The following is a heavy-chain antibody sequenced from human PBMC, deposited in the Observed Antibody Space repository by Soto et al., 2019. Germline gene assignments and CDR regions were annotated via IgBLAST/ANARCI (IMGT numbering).Heavy chain of an antibody. CDR1: EGTFDSFS. V-gene: IGHV1-69*01. CDR2: IIPVFTRV. CDR3: ARDAYGLDV. J-gene: IGHJ6*02. Sequence: QVHLIQSGAEVTKPGSSVKVSCEASEGTFDSFSINWVRQAPGQGLEWMGGIIPVFTRVNYARKSQGRVTITADGSSNKVYMELTNVTSEDTAVYFCARDAYGLDVWGQGTSVTVSS.